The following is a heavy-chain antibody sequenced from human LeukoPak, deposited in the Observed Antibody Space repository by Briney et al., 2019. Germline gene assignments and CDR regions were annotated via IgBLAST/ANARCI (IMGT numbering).Heavy chain of an antibody. CDR2: TYYRSTWYN. Sequence: SQTLSLTCAISGDSVSSNSVTWNWIRQSPSRGLEWLGGTYYRSTWYNDYAVSVRGRITVNPDTSKNQFSLHLNSVTPEDTAVYYCARRLTQYDCFDPWGQEILVTVSS. D-gene: IGHD2-2*01. CDR1: GDSVSSNSVT. J-gene: IGHJ5*02. V-gene: IGHV6-1*01. CDR3: ARRLTQYDCFDP.